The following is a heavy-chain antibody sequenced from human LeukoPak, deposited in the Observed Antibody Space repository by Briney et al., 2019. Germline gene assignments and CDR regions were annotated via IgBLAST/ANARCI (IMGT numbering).Heavy chain of an antibody. D-gene: IGHD6-13*01. V-gene: IGHV3-48*03. CDR1: GFTFSNYE. CDR2: IRSSGSSI. Sequence: PGGSLRLSCAASGFTFSNYEMNWGRQAPGKGLGWVSYIRSSGSSIYYADSVKGRFTISRDNAKNSLYLQMNSLRAEDTAVYYCARVPVLTAAAGTFDFGGQGTLVTVSS. J-gene: IGHJ4*02. CDR3: ARVPVLTAAAGTFDF.